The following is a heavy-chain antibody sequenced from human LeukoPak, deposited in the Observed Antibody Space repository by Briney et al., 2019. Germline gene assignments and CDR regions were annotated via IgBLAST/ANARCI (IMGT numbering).Heavy chain of an antibody. CDR1: EYTFSNYW. D-gene: IGHD3-10*01. CDR3: AKEYDSGGYGANFDY. Sequence: GGSLRLSCRDSEYTFSNYWMSWVRQAPGKGLEWVAVVSSDGGTKYYADSVKGRFTISRDNSRNTMYLQMDSLRAEDTAVYYCAKEYDSGGYGANFDYWGQGTLVTVSS. V-gene: IGHV3-30*18. J-gene: IGHJ4*02. CDR2: VSSDGGTK.